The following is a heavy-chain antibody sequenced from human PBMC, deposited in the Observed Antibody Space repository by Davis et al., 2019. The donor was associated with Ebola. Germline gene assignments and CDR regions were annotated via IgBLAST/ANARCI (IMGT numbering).Heavy chain of an antibody. Sequence: PSETLSLTCAVYGGSFSGYYWSWIRQPPGKGLVWIGEINHSGSTNYNPSLKSRVTISVDTSKNQFSLKLSSVTAADTAVYYCARGYYYDSSGYYYPFDYWGQGTLVTVSS. CDR3: ARGYYYDSSGYYYPFDY. V-gene: IGHV4-34*01. D-gene: IGHD3-22*01. CDR2: INHSGST. CDR1: GGSFSGYY. J-gene: IGHJ4*02.